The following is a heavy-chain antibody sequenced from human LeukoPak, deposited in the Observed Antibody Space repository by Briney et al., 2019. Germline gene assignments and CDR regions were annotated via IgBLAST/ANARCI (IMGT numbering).Heavy chain of an antibody. D-gene: IGHD1-26*01. J-gene: IGHJ4*02. Sequence: ASVKVSCKVSGYTLTELSMHWVRQAPGKGLEWMGGFDPEDGETIYAQKFQGRVTMTEDTSTDTAYMELSSLRSEDTAVYYCATSILPYSGSPPALDYWGQGTLVTVSS. CDR1: GYTLTELS. CDR2: FDPEDGET. CDR3: ATSILPYSGSPPALDY. V-gene: IGHV1-24*01.